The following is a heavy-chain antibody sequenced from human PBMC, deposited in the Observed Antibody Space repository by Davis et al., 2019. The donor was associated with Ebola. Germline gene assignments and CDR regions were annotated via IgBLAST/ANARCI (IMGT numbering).Heavy chain of an antibody. Sequence: GESLKISCAASGFTFSSYWMSWVRQAPGKGLEWVANIKQDGSEKYYVDSVKGRFTISRDNAKNSLYLQMNSLRAEDTAVYYCARWPDYYDSTTPWDFQHWGQGTLVTVSS. V-gene: IGHV3-7*03. CDR1: GFTFSSYW. CDR3: ARWPDYYDSTTPWDFQH. J-gene: IGHJ1*01. CDR2: IKQDGSEK. D-gene: IGHD3-22*01.